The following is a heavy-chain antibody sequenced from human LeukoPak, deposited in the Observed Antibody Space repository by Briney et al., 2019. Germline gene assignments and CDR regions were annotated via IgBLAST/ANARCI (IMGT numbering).Heavy chain of an antibody. CDR3: ARDPPLFYDSSGYS. V-gene: IGHV3-21*01. J-gene: IGHJ4*02. CDR2: ISSSSSYI. Sequence: PGGSLRLSCAASGFTFSSYSMNWVRQATGKGLEWVSSISSSSSYIYYADSVKGRFTISRDNAKNSLYLQMNSLRAEDTAVYYCARDPPLFYDSSGYSWGQGTLVTVSS. CDR1: GFTFSSYS. D-gene: IGHD3-22*01.